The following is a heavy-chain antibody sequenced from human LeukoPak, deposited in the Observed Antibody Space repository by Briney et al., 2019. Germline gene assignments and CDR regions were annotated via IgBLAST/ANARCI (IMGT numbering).Heavy chain of an antibody. CDR3: ARSRDSGHHSYYYYMDV. D-gene: IGHD5-12*01. CDR1: GFTFSSYS. Sequence: GGSLRLSCAASGFTFSSYSMNWVRQAPGKGLEWVSYISSSSSTIYYADSVKGRFTISRDNAKNSLYLQMNSLRAEDTAVYYCARSRDSGHHSYYYYMDVWGKGTTVTVSS. V-gene: IGHV3-48*01. J-gene: IGHJ6*03. CDR2: ISSSSSTI.